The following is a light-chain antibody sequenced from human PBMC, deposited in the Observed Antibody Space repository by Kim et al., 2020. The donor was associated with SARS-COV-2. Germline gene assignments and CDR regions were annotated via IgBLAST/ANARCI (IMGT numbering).Light chain of an antibody. CDR3: QQYNNWPYT. J-gene: IGKJ2*01. CDR2: GAS. V-gene: IGKV3-15*01. Sequence: SVAPGERATLACRASQSVRSNLAWYQQKPGQAPRLLIYGASTWATGIPARFSGSGSGTDFTLTISSLQSEDFAVYYCQQYNNWPYTFGQGNKLEI. CDR1: QSVRSN.